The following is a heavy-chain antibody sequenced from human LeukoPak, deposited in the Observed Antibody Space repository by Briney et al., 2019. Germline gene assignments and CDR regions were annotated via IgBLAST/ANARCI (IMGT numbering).Heavy chain of an antibody. J-gene: IGHJ4*02. Sequence: SVKVSCKASGGTFSGYAISWVRQAPGQGLEWMGGIIPIFGTANYAQKFQGRVTITADESTSTAYMELSSLRSEDTAVYYCARGPYYDILTGLDYWGQGTLVTVSS. D-gene: IGHD3-9*01. CDR3: ARGPYYDILTGLDY. CDR1: GGTFSGYA. V-gene: IGHV1-69*01. CDR2: IIPIFGTA.